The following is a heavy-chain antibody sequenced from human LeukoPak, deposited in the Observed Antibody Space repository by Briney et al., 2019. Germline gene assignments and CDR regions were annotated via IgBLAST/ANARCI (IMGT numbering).Heavy chain of an antibody. CDR2: INPNSGGT. CDR3: ARVDTAMVFFDY. D-gene: IGHD5-18*01. CDR1: GYTFTGYY. V-gene: IGHV1-2*02. Sequence: ASVKVSCKASGYTFTGYYMHWVRQAPGQGLEWMGWINPNSGGTNYAQKFQGRVTMTRDTSISTAYMELSRLRSDDTAVYYCARVDTAMVFFDYWGQGTLVTVSS. J-gene: IGHJ4*02.